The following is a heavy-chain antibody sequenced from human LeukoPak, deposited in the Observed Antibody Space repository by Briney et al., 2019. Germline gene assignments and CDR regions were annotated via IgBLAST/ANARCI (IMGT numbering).Heavy chain of an antibody. D-gene: IGHD6-19*01. CDR1: GYTFNTYS. Sequence: GAPVKVSCKASGYTFNTYSINWVRQAPGQGPEWVGWINAHTGNPTYAQGFTGRFVFSLDTSVSTAYLQISSLRSEDTAVYYCARLESRIAVAGAFDYWGQGTLVTVSS. J-gene: IGHJ4*02. CDR2: INAHTGNP. CDR3: ARLESRIAVAGAFDY. V-gene: IGHV7-4-1*02.